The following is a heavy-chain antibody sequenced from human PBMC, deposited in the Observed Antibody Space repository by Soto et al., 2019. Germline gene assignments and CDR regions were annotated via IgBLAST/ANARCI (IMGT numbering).Heavy chain of an antibody. D-gene: IGHD2-15*01. CDR1: GFTFSSYG. CDR3: ARGGGDIVVVVAATDYYYGMDV. V-gene: IGHV3-33*01. Sequence: QVQLVESGGGVVQPGRSLRLSCAASGFTFSSYGMHWVRQAPGKGLEWVAVIWYDGSNKYYADSVKGRFTISRDNSKNXXYXQXXSLRGEDTAVYYCARGGGDIVVVVAATDYYYGMDVWGQGTTVTVSS. J-gene: IGHJ6*02. CDR2: IWYDGSNK.